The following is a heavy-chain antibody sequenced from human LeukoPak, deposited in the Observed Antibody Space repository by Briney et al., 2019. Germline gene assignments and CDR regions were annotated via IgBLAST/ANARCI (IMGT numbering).Heavy chain of an antibody. Sequence: ASVKVSCKASGYTFTGYYMHWVRQAPGQGLEWMGWINPNSGGTNYAQKFQGRVTMTRDTSISTAHMELSRLRSDDTAVYYCASTPLRFLEWWGFDPWGQGTLVTVSS. J-gene: IGHJ5*02. CDR2: INPNSGGT. D-gene: IGHD3-3*01. CDR3: ASTPLRFLEWWGFDP. V-gene: IGHV1-2*02. CDR1: GYTFTGYY.